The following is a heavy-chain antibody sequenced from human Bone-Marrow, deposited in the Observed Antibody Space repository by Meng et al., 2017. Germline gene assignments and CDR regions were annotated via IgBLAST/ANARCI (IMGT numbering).Heavy chain of an antibody. CDR2: ISGSGGST. D-gene: IGHD3-10*01. V-gene: IGHV3-23*01. CDR1: GFTFSSYA. CDR3: ATGVPGGSRTYSLDFLFHVMDV. Sequence: GESLKISCAASGFTFSSYAMSWVRQAPGKGLEWVSAISGSGGSTYYADSVKGRFTISRDNSKNTLYLQMNSLRADDTAVYYCATGVPGGSRTYSLDFLFHVMDVWGQGTTVTVSS. J-gene: IGHJ6*02.